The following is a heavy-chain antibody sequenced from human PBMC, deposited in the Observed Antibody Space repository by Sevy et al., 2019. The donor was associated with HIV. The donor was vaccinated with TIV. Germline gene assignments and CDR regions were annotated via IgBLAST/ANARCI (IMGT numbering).Heavy chain of an antibody. V-gene: IGHV3-30*18. J-gene: IGHJ6*02. CDR3: TKDPPVYGDFPYGVDV. D-gene: IGHD4-17*01. Sequence: GGSLRLSCVGSGFIFDDYGMHWVRQAPGKGLEWVALISHDGGKKYYADSVKGRFTISRDNFKNTLYLQMNTLRRDDTAAYFCTKDPPVYGDFPYGVDVWGQGTTVTVSS. CDR1: GFIFDDYG. CDR2: ISHDGGKK.